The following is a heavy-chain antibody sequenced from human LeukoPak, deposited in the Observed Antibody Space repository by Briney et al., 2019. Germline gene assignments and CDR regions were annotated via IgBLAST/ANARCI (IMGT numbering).Heavy chain of an antibody. D-gene: IGHD6-13*01. CDR2: ISAYNGNT. Sequence: ASVKVSCKASGYTFTSYGISWVRQAPGQGLEWMGWISAYNGNTNYAQKLQGRVTMTTDTSTSTAYMELRSLRSDDTAVYYCTRVARIAAAGTLSLWWAYYYYYMDVRGKGTTVTVSS. CDR1: GYTFTSYG. V-gene: IGHV1-18*01. CDR3: TRVARIAAAGTLSLWWAYYYYYMDV. J-gene: IGHJ6*03.